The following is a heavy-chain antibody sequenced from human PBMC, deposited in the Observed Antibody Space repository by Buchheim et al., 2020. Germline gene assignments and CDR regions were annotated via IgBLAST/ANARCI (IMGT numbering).Heavy chain of an antibody. D-gene: IGHD3-10*01. CDR2: ISSSSSTI. CDR1: GFTFSSYS. V-gene: IGHV3-48*01. Sequence: EVQLVESGGGLVQPGGSLRLSCAAPGFTFSSYSMNWVRQAPGKGLEWVSYISSSSSTIYYADSVKGRFTISRDNAKKQLYLQMNSLRAEDTAVYYCARGMVRGVNPPSDWGQGTL. CDR3: ARGMVRGVNPPSD. J-gene: IGHJ4*02.